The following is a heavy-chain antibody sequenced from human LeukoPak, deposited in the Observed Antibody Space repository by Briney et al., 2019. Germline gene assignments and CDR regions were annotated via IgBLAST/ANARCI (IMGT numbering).Heavy chain of an antibody. CDR3: ARVDCRSTSCYHYMDV. CDR1: GYSISSGYY. V-gene: IGHV4-38-2*02. Sequence: PSETLSLTCTVSGYSISSGYYWGWIRQPPGKGLEWIGSIYHSGSTYYNPSLKSRVTISVDTSKNQFSLKLSSVTAADTAVYYCARVDCRSTSCYHYMDVWGKGTTVTVSS. J-gene: IGHJ6*03. CDR2: IYHSGST. D-gene: IGHD2-2*01.